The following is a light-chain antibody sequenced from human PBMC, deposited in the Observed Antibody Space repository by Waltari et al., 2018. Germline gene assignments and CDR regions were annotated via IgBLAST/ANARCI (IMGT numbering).Light chain of an antibody. CDR1: QSVSSAY. CDR3: QQYGSSPLYT. CDR2: GAS. Sequence: EIAVTQSPGTLSLSPGERATLSCRASQSVSSAYLAWYQQKPGQAPRLLIYGASNRATGIPDRFSGSGSGTDFTLTISRLEPEDFAVYYCQQYGSSPLYTFGQGTKLEIK. V-gene: IGKV3-20*01. J-gene: IGKJ2*01.